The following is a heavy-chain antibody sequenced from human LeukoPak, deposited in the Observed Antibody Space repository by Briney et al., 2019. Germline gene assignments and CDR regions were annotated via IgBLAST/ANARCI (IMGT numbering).Heavy chain of an antibody. V-gene: IGHV4-59*01. D-gene: IGHD5-18*01. CDR1: GFTFDDYA. Sequence: PGGSLRLSCAASGFTFDDYAMHWIRQPPGKGLEWIGYIYYSGSTNYNPSLKSRVTISVDTSKNQFSLKLSSVTAADTAVYYCARGGYGDYWGQGTLVTVSS. CDR2: IYYSGST. CDR3: ARGGYGDY. J-gene: IGHJ4*02.